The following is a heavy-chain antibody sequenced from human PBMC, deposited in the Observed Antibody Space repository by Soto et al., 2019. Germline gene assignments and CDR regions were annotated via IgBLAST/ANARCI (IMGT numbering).Heavy chain of an antibody. D-gene: IGHD2-21*02. J-gene: IGHJ5*02. Sequence: GGSLRLSCSASGFTFSNYGMHWVRQAPGKGLEWVAVISYDGSNKYYADSVKGRFTISRDNSKNTLYLQMNSLRAEDTAVYYCAKDLSPSVTAIRNWFDPWGQGTLVTVSS. CDR1: GFTFSNYG. V-gene: IGHV3-30*18. CDR2: ISYDGSNK. CDR3: AKDLSPSVTAIRNWFDP.